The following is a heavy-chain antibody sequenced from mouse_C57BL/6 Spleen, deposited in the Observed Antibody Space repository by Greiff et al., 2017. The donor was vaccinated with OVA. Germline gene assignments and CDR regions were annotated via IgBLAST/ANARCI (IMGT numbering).Heavy chain of an antibody. V-gene: IGHV5-17*01. D-gene: IGHD1-1*01. CDR1: GFTFSDYG. CDR3: AREDTTVVAPFDY. CDR2: ISSGSSTI. J-gene: IGHJ2*01. Sequence: EVNVVDSGGGLVKPGGSLKLSCAASGFTFSDYGMHWVRQAPEKGLEWVAYISSGSSTIYYADTVKGRFTISRDNAKNTLFLQMTSLRSEDTAMYYWAREDTTVVAPFDYWGQGTTLTVSS.